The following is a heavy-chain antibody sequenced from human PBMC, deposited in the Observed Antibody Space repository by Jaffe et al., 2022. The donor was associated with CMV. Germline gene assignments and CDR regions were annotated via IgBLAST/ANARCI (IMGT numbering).Heavy chain of an antibody. Sequence: QVQLQQWGAGLLKPSETLSLTCAVYGGSFSGYYWSWIRQPPGKGLEWIGEINHSGSTNYNPSLKSRVTISVDTSKNQFSLKLSSVTAADTAVYYCARIRFIRIDYWGQGTLVTVSS. D-gene: IGHD3-3*01. CDR3: ARIRFIRIDY. V-gene: IGHV4-34*01. CDR2: INHSGST. J-gene: IGHJ4*02. CDR1: GGSFSGYY.